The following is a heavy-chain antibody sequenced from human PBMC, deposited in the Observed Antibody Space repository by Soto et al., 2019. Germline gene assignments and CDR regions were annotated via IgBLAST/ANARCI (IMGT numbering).Heavy chain of an antibody. Sequence: GGSLRLSCTASGFTFGDYAMSWFRLAPGKGLEWVGFIRSKAYGGTTEYAASVKGRFTISRDDSKSIAYLQMNSLKTEDTAVYYCTAVRDHTYYFDYWGQGTLVTVSS. J-gene: IGHJ4*02. CDR3: TAVRDHTYYFDY. D-gene: IGHD3-10*01. CDR1: GFTFGDYA. CDR2: IRSKAYGGTT. V-gene: IGHV3-49*03.